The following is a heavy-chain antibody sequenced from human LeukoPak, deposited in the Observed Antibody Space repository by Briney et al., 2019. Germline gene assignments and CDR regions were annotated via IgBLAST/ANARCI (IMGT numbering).Heavy chain of an antibody. V-gene: IGHV3-53*01. CDR1: GFTFSSYS. CDR3: ARFEADYGFFDY. CDR2: IYSGGST. J-gene: IGHJ4*02. Sequence: GGSLRLSCAASGFTFSSYSMSWVRQAPGKGLEWVSVIYSGGSTYYADSVKGRFTISRDNSKNTLYLQMNSLRAEDTAAYYCARFEADYGFFDYWGQGTLVTVSS. D-gene: IGHD4-17*01.